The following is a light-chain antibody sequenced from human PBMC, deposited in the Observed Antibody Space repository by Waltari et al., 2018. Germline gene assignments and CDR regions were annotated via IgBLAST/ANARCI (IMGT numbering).Light chain of an antibody. CDR3: QQTYSSPT. CDR2: DAS. J-gene: IGKJ2*01. Sequence: DIQMTQSPSSLSASVGDRVTITCQASQDISNYLNWYQQKPGKAPKLLIYDASNLETGVPSRFSGSGSGTDFTLTLSSLQPEDFATYYCQQTYSSPTFGQGTKLEIK. CDR1: QDISNY. V-gene: IGKV1-39*01.